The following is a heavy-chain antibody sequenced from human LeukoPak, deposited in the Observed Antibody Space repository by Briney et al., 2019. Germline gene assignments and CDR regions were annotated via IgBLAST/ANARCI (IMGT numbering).Heavy chain of an antibody. D-gene: IGHD2-2*02. CDR3: ARGAVPATAILGY. CDR1: GGSISSGGYY. Sequence: SETLSLTCTVSGGSISSGGYYWSWIRQHPGKGLEWIGYIYYSGSTYYNPSLKCRVTISVDTSKNQFSLKLSSVTAADTAVYYCARGAVPATAILGYWGQGTLVTVSS. CDR2: IYYSGST. V-gene: IGHV4-31*03. J-gene: IGHJ4*02.